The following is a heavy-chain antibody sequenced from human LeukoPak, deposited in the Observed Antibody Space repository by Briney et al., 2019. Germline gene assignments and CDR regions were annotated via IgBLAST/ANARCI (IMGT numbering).Heavy chain of an antibody. D-gene: IGHD5-12*01. V-gene: IGHV3-74*01. CDR1: GFTFSGHW. CDR2: ISPDGTTT. CDR3: VRVTIVAAIDS. J-gene: IGHJ5*01. Sequence: GGSLRLSCAASGFTFSGHWMHWVRQAPGKGLVSVSRISPDGTTTNYADSVGGRFTISRDNTKNTLSLQMNSLRAEDTAVYFCVRVTIVAAIDSWGQGTLVTVSS.